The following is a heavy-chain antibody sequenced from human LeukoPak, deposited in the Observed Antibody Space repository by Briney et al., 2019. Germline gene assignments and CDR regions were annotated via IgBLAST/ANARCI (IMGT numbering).Heavy chain of an antibody. D-gene: IGHD3-9*01. Sequence: GGSLRLSCAASGFTFSSYAMRWVRQAPGKGLEWVSAISGSGGSTYYADSVKGRFTISRDNSKNTLYLQMNSLRAEDTAVYYCARCDILTGYSPASFQRYYYGMDVWGQGTTVTVSS. CDR2: ISGSGGST. CDR1: GFTFSSYA. CDR3: ARCDILTGYSPASFQRYYYGMDV. V-gene: IGHV3-23*01. J-gene: IGHJ6*02.